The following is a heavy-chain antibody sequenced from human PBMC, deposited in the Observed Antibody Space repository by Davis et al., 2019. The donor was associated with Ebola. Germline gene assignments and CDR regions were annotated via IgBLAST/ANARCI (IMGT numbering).Heavy chain of an antibody. CDR3: ARSGLSFGVVKYHYGMDV. CDR2: IIPVFRTA. J-gene: IGHJ6*04. D-gene: IGHD3-3*01. Sequence: SVKVSCKAVGGTLTSYAMTWVRQAPGQGLEWMGGIIPVFRTANYAQKFQGRVTITADESTRTVYMELNGLRSEDTAVYYCARSGLSFGVVKYHYGMDVWGKGTTVTVSS. CDR1: GGTLTSYA. V-gene: IGHV1-69*13.